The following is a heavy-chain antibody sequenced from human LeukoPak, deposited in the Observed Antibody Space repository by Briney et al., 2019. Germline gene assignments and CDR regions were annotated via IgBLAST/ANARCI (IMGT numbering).Heavy chain of an antibody. CDR3: ARDGTHCSGGSCFDY. V-gene: IGHV1-69*13. D-gene: IGHD2-15*01. Sequence: SVKVSCKASGGTFSSYAISWVRQAPGPGLEWMGEIIPIFGTANYAQKFQGRVTITADESTSTAYMELSSLRSEDTAVYYCARDGTHCSGGSCFDYWGQGTLVTVSS. CDR2: IIPIFGTA. J-gene: IGHJ4*02. CDR1: GGTFSSYA.